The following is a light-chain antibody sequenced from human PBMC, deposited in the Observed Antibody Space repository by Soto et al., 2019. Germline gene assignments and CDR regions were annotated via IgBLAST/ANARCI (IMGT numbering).Light chain of an antibody. J-gene: IGKJ1*01. V-gene: IGKV3-20*01. CDR3: QQYGSSPPRT. CDR1: QSVSSSY. CDR2: GAS. Sequence: EIVLTQSPATLSLSPGERATLSCRASQSVSSSYLAWYQQKPGQAPRLLIYGASSRATGIPDRFSGSGSGTDFTLTISRLEPEDFAVYYCQQYGSSPPRTFGQGTRWIS.